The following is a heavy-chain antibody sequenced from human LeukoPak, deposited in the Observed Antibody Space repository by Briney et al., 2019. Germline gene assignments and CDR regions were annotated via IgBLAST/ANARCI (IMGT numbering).Heavy chain of an antibody. CDR2: MNPNSGNT. CDR3: ARENLLGYCSGGSCRDFDY. V-gene: IGHV1-8*01. D-gene: IGHD2-15*01. CDR1: GYTFTSYD. Sequence: ASVKVSCKASGYTFTSYDINWVRQATGQGLEWMGWMNPNSGNTGYAQKFQGRVTMTRNTSISTAYMELSSLRSEDTAVYYCARENLLGYCSGGSCRDFDYWGQGTLVTVSS. J-gene: IGHJ4*02.